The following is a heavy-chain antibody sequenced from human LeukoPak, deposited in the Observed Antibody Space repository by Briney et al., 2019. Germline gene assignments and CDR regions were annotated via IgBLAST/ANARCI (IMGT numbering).Heavy chain of an antibody. CDR3: ARVGYYGSGSYYNPFDY. D-gene: IGHD3-10*01. J-gene: IGHJ4*02. CDR2: INPNSGGT. CDR1: GYTFTGYY. V-gene: IGHV1-2*02. Sequence: GASVKVSCKASGYTFTGYYMHWVRQAPGQGLEWMGWINPNSGGTNYAQKFQGRVTMTRDTSISTAYMELSRLRSDDTAVYYCARVGYYGSGSYYNPFDYWGQGTLVTVSS.